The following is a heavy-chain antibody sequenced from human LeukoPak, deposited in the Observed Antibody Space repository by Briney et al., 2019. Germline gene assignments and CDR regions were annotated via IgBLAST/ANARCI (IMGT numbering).Heavy chain of an antibody. V-gene: IGHV1-69*06. J-gene: IGHJ4*02. CDR3: ARSSIIAAAGPYYFDY. CDR1: GGTFSSYA. Sequence: ASVKVSCKASGGTFSSYAISWVRQAPGQGLEWMGGIIPIFGTANYAQKFQGRVTITADKSTSTAYMELSSLRSENTAVYYCARSSIIAAAGPYYFDYWGQGTLVTVSS. D-gene: IGHD6-13*01. CDR2: IIPIFGTA.